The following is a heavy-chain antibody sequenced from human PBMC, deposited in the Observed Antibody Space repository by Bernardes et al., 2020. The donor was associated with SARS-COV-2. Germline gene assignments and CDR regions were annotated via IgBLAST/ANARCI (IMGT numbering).Heavy chain of an antibody. J-gene: IGHJ4*02. CDR2: IYYSGST. D-gene: IGHD3-10*01. Sequence: SETLSLTCTVSGGSISSSSYYWGWIRQPPGKGLEWIGSIYYSGSTYYNPSLKSRVTISVDTSKNQFSLKLSSVTAADTAVYYCARQDVWFGELLHFDYWGQGTLVTVSS. CDR3: ARQDVWFGELLHFDY. V-gene: IGHV4-39*01. CDR1: GGSISSSSYY.